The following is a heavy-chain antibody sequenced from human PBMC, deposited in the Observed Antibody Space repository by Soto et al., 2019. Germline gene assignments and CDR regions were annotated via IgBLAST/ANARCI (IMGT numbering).Heavy chain of an antibody. CDR2: ITGSGDGT. Sequence: EVQLLEAVGGLVQPGGSLRLSCTASGFTFSYSAMPWVRQTPGKGLEWVATITGSGDGTSYSDSVGGRFTISRDNSNNPLYLQMNSLRVEDTALYSCANSQHWGSLRSDYCCLGTLVTVSS. J-gene: IGHJ4*02. CDR1: GFTFSYSA. V-gene: IGHV3-23*01. D-gene: IGHD3-16*01. CDR3: ANSQHWGSLRSDY.